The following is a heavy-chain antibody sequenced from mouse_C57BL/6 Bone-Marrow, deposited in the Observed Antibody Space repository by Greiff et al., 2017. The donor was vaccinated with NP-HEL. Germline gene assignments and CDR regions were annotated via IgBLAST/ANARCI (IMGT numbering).Heavy chain of an antibody. V-gene: IGHV7-1*01. CDR1: GFTFSDFY. D-gene: IGHD2-1*01. CDR3: ARDAGGNYVGYAMDY. J-gene: IGHJ4*01. Sequence: EVKVVESGGGLVQSGRSLRLSCATSGFTFSDFYMEWVRQAPGKGLEWIAASRNKANDYTTEYSASVKGRFIVSRDTSQSILYLQMNALRAEDTAIYYCARDAGGNYVGYAMDYWGQGTSVTVSS. CDR2: SRNKANDYTT.